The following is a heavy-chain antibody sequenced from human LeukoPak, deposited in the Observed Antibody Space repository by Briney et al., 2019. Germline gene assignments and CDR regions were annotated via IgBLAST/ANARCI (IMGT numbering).Heavy chain of an antibody. CDR2: ISRDGTT. CDR1: EITVSSNY. CDR3: ARVWGVQVAGVWIWSLDL. J-gene: IGHJ2*01. V-gene: IGHV3-66*01. D-gene: IGHD6-19*01. Sequence: GGSLRFSCAASEITVSSNYMIVVHQPAEGLLSWVTIISRDGTTYYAASLKGRFTISSDNSENTLFLQMTTLRAEDTALYYCARVWGVQVAGVWIWSLDLWGRGTLVTVSS.